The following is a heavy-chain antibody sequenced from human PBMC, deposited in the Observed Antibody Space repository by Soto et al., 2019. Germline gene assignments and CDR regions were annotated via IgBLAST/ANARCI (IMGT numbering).Heavy chain of an antibody. Sequence: SETLSLTCTVSGGSISSDSYYWGWIRQSPEKGLEWIASISYSGSTYYNPTLKSRLIISVDTSKNQFSLKLSSVTAADTAVYYCARAYYVTAGYSLDRWGQGALVTVSS. CDR1: GGSISSDSYY. CDR2: ISYSGST. J-gene: IGHJ5*02. D-gene: IGHD3-22*01. CDR3: ARAYYVTAGYSLDR. V-gene: IGHV4-39*07.